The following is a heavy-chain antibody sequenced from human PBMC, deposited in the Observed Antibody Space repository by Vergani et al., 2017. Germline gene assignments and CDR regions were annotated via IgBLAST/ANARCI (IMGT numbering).Heavy chain of an antibody. Sequence: EVQLVESGGGLVQPGGSLRLSCAASGFTVSSNYMSWVRPAPGRGVEWVSVIYSGGSTYYADTMKGRLTISRDNSKNTLYLQMNSLRAEYTAVYYCATDSSSWDYYFDPWGQGTLVTVSS. CDR3: ATDSSSWDYYFDP. D-gene: IGHD6-13*01. J-gene: IGHJ4*02. V-gene: IGHV3-66*02. CDR2: IYSGGST. CDR1: GFTVSSNY.